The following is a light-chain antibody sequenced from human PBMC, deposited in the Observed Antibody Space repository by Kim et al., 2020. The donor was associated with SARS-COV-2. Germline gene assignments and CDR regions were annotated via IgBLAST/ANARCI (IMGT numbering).Light chain of an antibody. CDR2: GAS. V-gene: IGKV3-20*01. J-gene: IGKJ1*01. Sequence: EIVLTQSPGTLSLFPGERATLSCRANQIISSGFLAWYQQKPGQAPRLLIYGASSRATGIPDRFSGAVSGTDFTLTISRLEPEDFAVYYCQFFGSSVWTFGQGTKVDIK. CDR3: QFFGSSVWT. CDR1: QIISSGF.